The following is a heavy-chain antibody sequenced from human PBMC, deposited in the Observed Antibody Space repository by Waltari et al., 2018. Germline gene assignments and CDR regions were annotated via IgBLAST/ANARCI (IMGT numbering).Heavy chain of an antibody. CDR3: VRVEGAAGLDI. Sequence: QVQLVESGGGVVQPGRFLRLSCVTSGFSFNTYGMHWVRQAPGKGLEWVAVIWFDGSNKYYADSVKGRFTISRDNSKNTLFLQMDSLRAEDTAVYYCVRVEGAAGLDIWGQGTMVTVSS. D-gene: IGHD3-16*01. CDR1: GFSFNTYG. V-gene: IGHV3-33*01. CDR2: IWFDGSNK. J-gene: IGHJ3*02.